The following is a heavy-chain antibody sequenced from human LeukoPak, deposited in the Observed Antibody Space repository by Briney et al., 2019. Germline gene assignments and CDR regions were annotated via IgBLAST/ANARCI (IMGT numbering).Heavy chain of an antibody. D-gene: IGHD2-15*01. J-gene: IGHJ5*02. Sequence: ASVKVSFKASGYTFTGYYIHWVRQAPGQGLEWMGWINPNSGGTNYAQKFQDRVSMTRDTSISTTYMELSSLRSDDTAVYYCARDRLRLGYERTNWFDPWGQGTLVTVSS. CDR1: GYTFTGYY. CDR2: INPNSGGT. CDR3: ARDRLRLGYERTNWFDP. V-gene: IGHV1-2*02.